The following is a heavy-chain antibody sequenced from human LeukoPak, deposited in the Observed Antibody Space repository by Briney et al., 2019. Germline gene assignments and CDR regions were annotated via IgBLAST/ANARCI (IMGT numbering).Heavy chain of an antibody. CDR1: GFTLTSYW. V-gene: IGHV5-51*01. CDR2: IYPADSDT. D-gene: IGHD3-16*01. CDR3: TRMGATRDSPDLDY. J-gene: IGHJ4*02. Sequence: GESLKISCKYSGFTLTSYWIGWVRQKPGKGLEWVGIIYPADSDTRYSPSFQGQVTISADKSTNTAYLQWSTLKASDTAMYYCTRMGATRDSPDLDYWGQGTLVTVSS.